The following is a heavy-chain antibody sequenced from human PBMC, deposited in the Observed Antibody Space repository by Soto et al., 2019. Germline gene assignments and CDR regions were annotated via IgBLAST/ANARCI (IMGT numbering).Heavy chain of an antibody. CDR2: IIPIFGTA. J-gene: IGHJ6*02. Sequence: SVTRSCPASGGTFSSYAISWVRQAPGQGLEWMGGIIPIFGTANYAQKFQGRVTITADESTSTAYMELSSLRSEDTAVYYCAREGGTTHFTTYHYYGMDGWGQGTTVTVYS. CDR3: AREGGTTHFTTYHYYGMDG. V-gene: IGHV1-69*13. D-gene: IGHD2-2*01. CDR1: GGTFSSYA.